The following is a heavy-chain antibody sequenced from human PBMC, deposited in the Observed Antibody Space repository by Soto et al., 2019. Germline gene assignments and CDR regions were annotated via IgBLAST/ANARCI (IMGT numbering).Heavy chain of an antibody. Sequence: GGSLRLSCAASGFTFSSYAMSWVRQAPGKGLEWVSAISGSGSSTYYADSVKGWFTISRDNSKNTLYLQMNSLRAEEMAVYYCANDKRVGTIVGVVPWMDYWGQGTLVTVSS. V-gene: IGHV3-23*01. J-gene: IGHJ4*02. D-gene: IGHD3-3*01. CDR1: GFTFSSYA. CDR2: ISGSGSST. CDR3: ANDKRVGTIVGVVPWMDY.